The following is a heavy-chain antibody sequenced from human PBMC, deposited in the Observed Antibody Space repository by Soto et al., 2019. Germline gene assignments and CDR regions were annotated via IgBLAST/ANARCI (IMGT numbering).Heavy chain of an antibody. CDR2: ISGSSGYT. Sequence: QVQLVESGGGLVKPGGSLRLSCAASGFSFSDSYMSWVRQAPGKGLEWVAYISGSSGYTGYADSVKGRFTISTDNAKNSLYLQMNSLRVEDTAVYYCARDRWGYGPPDVWGQGTTVTVSS. CDR3: ARDRWGYGPPDV. CDR1: GFSFSDSY. D-gene: IGHD3-16*01. V-gene: IGHV3-11*06. J-gene: IGHJ6*02.